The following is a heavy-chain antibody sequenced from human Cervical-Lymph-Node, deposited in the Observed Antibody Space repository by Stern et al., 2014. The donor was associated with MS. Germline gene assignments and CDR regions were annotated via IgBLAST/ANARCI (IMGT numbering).Heavy chain of an antibody. Sequence: QVQLQESGPGLVKPSETLSLTCTVSVGSISDYYWNWIRQPAGKVLEWIGRIYSRGATNYNPSLKSRVTMSVDTPKNQFSLRLTSVSAADTAVYYCARQTSVTSSLNFYFGMDVWGQGTTVTVSS. CDR1: VGSISDYY. CDR3: ARQTSVTSSLNFYFGMDV. CDR2: IYSRGAT. V-gene: IGHV4-4*07. D-gene: IGHD4-17*01. J-gene: IGHJ6*02.